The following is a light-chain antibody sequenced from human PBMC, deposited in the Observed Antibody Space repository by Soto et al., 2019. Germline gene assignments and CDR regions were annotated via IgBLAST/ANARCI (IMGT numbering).Light chain of an antibody. Sequence: QSALTQPPSASGTPGQRVTISCSGSSSNIGRNTANWYQQLPGTASKLLIYNNNQRPSGVPDRFSGSKSGTSASLAISGLQSDHEADYYCAAWDDSLRGYVFGAGTKVTVL. CDR2: NNN. J-gene: IGLJ1*01. CDR1: SSNIGRNT. CDR3: AAWDDSLRGYV. V-gene: IGLV1-44*01.